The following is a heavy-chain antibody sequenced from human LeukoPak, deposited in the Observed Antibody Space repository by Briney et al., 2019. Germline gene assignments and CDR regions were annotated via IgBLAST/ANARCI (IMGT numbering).Heavy chain of an antibody. CDR2: ISNDGSKT. J-gene: IGHJ4*02. Sequence: QAGGSLRLSCAASGFTFSVYGMHWVRQAPGKGLEWVALISNDGSKTYYADSVKGRFTISRDNSKNTVYLQVSSLRADDTAVYYCAKDSRGANFFGDFDYWGQGTLVTVSS. V-gene: IGHV3-33*06. D-gene: IGHD3-10*01. CDR1: GFTFSVYG. CDR3: AKDSRGANFFGDFDY.